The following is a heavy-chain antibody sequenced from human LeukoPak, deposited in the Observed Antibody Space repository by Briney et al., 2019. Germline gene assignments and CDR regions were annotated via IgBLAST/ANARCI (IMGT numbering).Heavy chain of an antibody. CDR3: AKSNYYDSSGYNGAFDY. J-gene: IGHJ4*02. Sequence: GESLKISCKGSGYSFTSNWIGWVRQMPGKGLEWMGIIYPGDSDTKYGPSFQGQVTISADKSISTAYLQWSSLKASDTAMYYCAKSNYYDSSGYNGAFDYWGQGTLVTVSS. CDR1: GYSFTSNW. V-gene: IGHV5-51*01. D-gene: IGHD3-22*01. CDR2: IYPGDSDT.